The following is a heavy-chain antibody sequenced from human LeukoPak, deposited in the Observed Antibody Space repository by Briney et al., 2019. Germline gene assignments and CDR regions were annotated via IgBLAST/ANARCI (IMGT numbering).Heavy chain of an antibody. CDR2: IDSGGSTT. Sequence: GGSLRLSCAASGFAFSSYRMHWVRQPPGKGLVWVSCIDSGGSTTTYADSVKGRLTISRDNAKNTLYLQMNSLRAEDTAVYYCARDQTGAFDIWGQGTMVTVS. V-gene: IGHV3-74*01. CDR3: ARDQTGAFDI. CDR1: GFAFSSYR. D-gene: IGHD3-10*01. J-gene: IGHJ3*02.